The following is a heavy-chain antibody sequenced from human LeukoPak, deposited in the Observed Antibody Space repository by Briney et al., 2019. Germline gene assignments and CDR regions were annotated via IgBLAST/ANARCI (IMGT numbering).Heavy chain of an antibody. CDR2: IYSGGST. Sequence: GGSLRLSCAASGLSVSNNYMSWVRQAPGKGLEWVSVIYSGGSTFYADSVKGRFTISRDNSKNTLYLQMNSLRAEDTAVYYCARDPTRYSSSSARDAFDIWGQGTMVTVSS. J-gene: IGHJ3*02. CDR1: GLSVSNNY. D-gene: IGHD6-6*01. V-gene: IGHV3-66*01. CDR3: ARDPTRYSSSSARDAFDI.